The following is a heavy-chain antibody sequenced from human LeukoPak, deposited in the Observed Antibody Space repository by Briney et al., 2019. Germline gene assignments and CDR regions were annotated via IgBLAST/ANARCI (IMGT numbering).Heavy chain of an antibody. J-gene: IGHJ4*02. V-gene: IGHV4-59*01. D-gene: IGHD4-17*01. CDR2: MYNSGST. CDR1: GGSISGSY. Sequence: SETLSLTCTVSGGSISGSYWSWIRQPPGKGLEWIAYMYNSGSTNYNPSLKSRVTISIDTSKNQFSLKLSSLTAADTAIYYCARGIESYADYGYWGQGILFTVSS. CDR3: ARGIESYADYGY.